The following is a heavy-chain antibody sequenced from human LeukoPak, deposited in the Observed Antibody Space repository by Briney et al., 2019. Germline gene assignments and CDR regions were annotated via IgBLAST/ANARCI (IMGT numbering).Heavy chain of an antibody. V-gene: IGHV3-23*01. J-gene: IGHJ4*02. CDR2: LDNNGDNT. D-gene: IGHD6-13*01. CDR1: RYTFTTYG. Sequence: GGSLRLSCVGSRYTFTTYGMSWVRQAPGKGLEWVSGLDNNGDNTYYADSVKGRFTISRDNSKNTLYLQMNSLRVDDTAVYYCALQRTLWQQLLAYWGQGTLVTVSS. CDR3: ALQRTLWQQLLAY.